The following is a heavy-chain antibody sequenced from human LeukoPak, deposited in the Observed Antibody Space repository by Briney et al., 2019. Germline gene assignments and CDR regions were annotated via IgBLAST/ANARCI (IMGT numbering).Heavy chain of an antibody. Sequence: ASVKASCKASGYTFTGYYMHWVRQAPGQGLEGMGWINPNSGGTNYAQKFQGWVTMTRDTSISTAYMELSRLRSDDTAVYYCARGRRITIFGVVRGNWFDPWGQGTLVTVSS. V-gene: IGHV1-2*04. D-gene: IGHD3-3*01. CDR2: INPNSGGT. J-gene: IGHJ5*02. CDR1: GYTFTGYY. CDR3: ARGRRITIFGVVRGNWFDP.